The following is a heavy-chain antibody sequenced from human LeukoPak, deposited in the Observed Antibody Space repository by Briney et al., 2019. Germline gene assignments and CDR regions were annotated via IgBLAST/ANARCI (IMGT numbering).Heavy chain of an antibody. Sequence: GGSLRLSCAASGFTFSSYSMNWVRQAPGKGLEWVSYISSSSSTIYYADSVKGRFTISRDNSKNTLYLQMNSLRAEDTAVYYCAKEYDVAAADYWGQGTLVTVSS. CDR1: GFTFSSYS. J-gene: IGHJ4*02. CDR3: AKEYDVAAADY. CDR2: ISSSSSTI. D-gene: IGHD6-13*01. V-gene: IGHV3-48*01.